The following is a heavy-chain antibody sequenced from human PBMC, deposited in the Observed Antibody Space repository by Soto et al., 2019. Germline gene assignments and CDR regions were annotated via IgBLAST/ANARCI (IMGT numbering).Heavy chain of an antibody. V-gene: IGHV4-59*01. J-gene: IGHJ5*01. D-gene: IGHD1-7*01. CDR2: VYYSGST. CDR3: ARATGTTRVGFDT. Sequence: PSETLSLTCSVSGDSISHYYWTWIRQPPGKGLEWIGYVYYSGSTNYNPSLKSRVTISVDTSKNQFSLKLSSVTAADTAVYYCARATGTTRVGFDTWGHGTPVTVSS. CDR1: GDSISHYY.